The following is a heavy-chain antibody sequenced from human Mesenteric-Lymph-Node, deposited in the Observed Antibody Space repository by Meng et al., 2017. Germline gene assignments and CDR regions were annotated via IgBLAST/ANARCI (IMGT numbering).Heavy chain of an antibody. D-gene: IGHD6-19*01. CDR3: ARDKWLATILLDYYYYYGMDV. Sequence: GGSLRLSCAASGFTFSSYEMNWVRQAPGKGLEWVSYISSSGSTIYYADSVKGRFTISRDNAKNSLYLQMNSLRAEDTAVYYYARDKWLATILLDYYYYYGMDVWGQGTTVTVSS. J-gene: IGHJ6*02. CDR2: ISSSGSTI. CDR1: GFTFSSYE. V-gene: IGHV3-48*03.